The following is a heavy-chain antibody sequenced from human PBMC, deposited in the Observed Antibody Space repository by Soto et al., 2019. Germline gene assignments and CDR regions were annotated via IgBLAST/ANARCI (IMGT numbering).Heavy chain of an antibody. J-gene: IGHJ6*03. Sequence: QVQLQQWGAGLLKPSETLSLTCAVYGGSFSGYYWSWIRQPPGKGLEWIGEINHSGSTNYNPSLKSRVTIPVDTSKNQFSLKLSSVTAADTAVYYCARGSIGYCSGGSCYSRYYYYMDVWGKGTTVTVSS. D-gene: IGHD2-15*01. V-gene: IGHV4-34*01. CDR1: GGSFSGYY. CDR3: ARGSIGYCSGGSCYSRYYYYMDV. CDR2: INHSGST.